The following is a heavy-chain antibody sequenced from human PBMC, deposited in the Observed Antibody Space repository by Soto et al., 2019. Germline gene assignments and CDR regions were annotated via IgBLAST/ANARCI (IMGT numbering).Heavy chain of an antibody. CDR1: AFTLSSYW. CDR3: ARDYEFGFDI. J-gene: IGHJ3*02. Sequence: EVQLVESGGGLVQPGGSLRIPWEAPAFTLSSYWMSWVRQAPGKGLEWGANIKPDGSEKYYVDSVKGRFTISRDNTKNSLYLQMSTLRPEDTAIYYCARDYEFGFDIWGQGTLVTVSS. V-gene: IGHV3-7*01. CDR2: IKPDGSEK. D-gene: IGHD3-22*01.